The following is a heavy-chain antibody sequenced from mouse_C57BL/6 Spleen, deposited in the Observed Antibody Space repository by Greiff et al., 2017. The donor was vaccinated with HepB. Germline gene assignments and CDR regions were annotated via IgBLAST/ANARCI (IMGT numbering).Heavy chain of an antibody. D-gene: IGHD2-13*01. V-gene: IGHV1-81*01. CDR3: ARGGDRGYYFDY. J-gene: IGHJ2*01. CDR2: IYPRSGNT. CDR1: GYTFTSYG. Sequence: QVQLQQSGAELARPGASVKLSCKASGYTFTSYGISWVKQRTGQGLEWIGEIYPRSGNTYYNEKFKGKATLTAYKSSSTAYMELRSLTSEDSAVYFCARGGDRGYYFDYWGQGTTLTVSS.